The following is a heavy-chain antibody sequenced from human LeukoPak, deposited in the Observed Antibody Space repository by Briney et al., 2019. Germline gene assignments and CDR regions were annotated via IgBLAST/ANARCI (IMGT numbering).Heavy chain of an antibody. D-gene: IGHD3-9*01. CDR2: IWYDGSNK. Sequence: PGGSLRLSCAASGFTFSSYGMHWVRQAPGKGLEWVAVIWYDGSNKYYADSVKGRFTISRDNSKNTLYLQMNSLRAEDTAVYYYARDPFDGYYFDYWGQGTLVTVSS. CDR1: GFTFSSYG. CDR3: ARDPFDGYYFDY. J-gene: IGHJ4*02. V-gene: IGHV3-33*01.